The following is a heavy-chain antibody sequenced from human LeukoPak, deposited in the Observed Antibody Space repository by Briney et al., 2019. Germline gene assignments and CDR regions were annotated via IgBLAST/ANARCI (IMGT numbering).Heavy chain of an antibody. J-gene: IGHJ4*02. CDR2: ISWNSGSI. V-gene: IGHV3-9*01. CDR1: GFTFDDYA. D-gene: IGHD1-26*01. CDR3: AKGLVGDAYYFDY. Sequence: GGSLRLSCAASGFTFDDYAMHWVRQAPGKGLEWVSGISWNSGSIGYADSVKGRFTISRDNAKNSLYLQMNSLRAEDTALYYCAKGLVGDAYYFDYWGQGTLVTVSS.